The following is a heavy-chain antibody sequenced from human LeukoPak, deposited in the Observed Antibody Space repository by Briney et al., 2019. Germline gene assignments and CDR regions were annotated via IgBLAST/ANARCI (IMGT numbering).Heavy chain of an antibody. Sequence: GGSLRLSCAASGFIVSSNSLTWVRQAPGKGLEWVSVIYRGGSTYYADSVKGRFTISRDISKNTLYLQMNSLRAEDTAIYYCARAETTTSHAFDIWGQGTMVTVSS. CDR3: ARAETTTSHAFDI. J-gene: IGHJ3*02. CDR1: GFIVSSNS. CDR2: IYRGGST. D-gene: IGHD1-7*01. V-gene: IGHV3-66*01.